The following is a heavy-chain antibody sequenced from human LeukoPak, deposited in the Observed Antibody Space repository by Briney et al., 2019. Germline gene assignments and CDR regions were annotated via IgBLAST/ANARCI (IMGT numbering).Heavy chain of an antibody. CDR3: ARATTVRVTIDY. D-gene: IGHD1-26*01. CDR2: ISAYYGST. J-gene: IGHJ4*02. Sequence: ASVTVSCTASGYTFTSYGISWVRQPPGQGLEWMGWISAYYGSTNYAQKLQDRVTITTDTSTSTAYIQLRSLRTDDTAVYYCARATTVRVTIDYWGKGTLVTVSS. CDR1: GYTFTSYG. V-gene: IGHV1-18*01.